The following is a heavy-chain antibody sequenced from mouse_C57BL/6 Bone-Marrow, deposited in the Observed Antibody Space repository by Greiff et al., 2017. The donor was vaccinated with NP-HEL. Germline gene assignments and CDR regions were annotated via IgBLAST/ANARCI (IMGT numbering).Heavy chain of an antibody. CDR2: INPSNGGT. CDR1: GYTFTSYC. CDR3: ARGYYDYPWFAY. V-gene: IGHV1-53*01. D-gene: IGHD2-4*01. J-gene: IGHJ3*01. Sequence: QVQLQHPGTELVKPGASVKLSCKASGYTFTSYCMHWVKQRPGQGLEWIGNINPSNGGTNYNEKFKSKATLTVDKSSSTAYMRLSSLTSEDSAVYYCARGYYDYPWFAYWGQGTLVTVSA.